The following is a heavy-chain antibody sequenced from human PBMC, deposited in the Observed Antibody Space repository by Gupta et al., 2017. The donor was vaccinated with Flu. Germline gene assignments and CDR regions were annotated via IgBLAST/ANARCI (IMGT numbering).Heavy chain of an antibody. CDR1: GFTFSNYA. D-gene: IGHD7-27*01. CDR3: AAVKLGSGRFDP. Sequence: EVQLLESGGDLVQPVGSLRVSCAASGFTFSNYAMTWVRQAPGKGLGWVSTVSVNGDSTYYADSVKGRFTVSRDNSRNTLYLQMNSLRVEDTAIYYCAAVKLGSGRFDPWGQGTLVTVSS. CDR2: VSVNGDST. J-gene: IGHJ5*02. V-gene: IGHV3-23*01.